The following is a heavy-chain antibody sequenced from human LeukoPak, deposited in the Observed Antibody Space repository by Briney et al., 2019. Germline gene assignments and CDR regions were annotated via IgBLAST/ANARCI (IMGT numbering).Heavy chain of an antibody. CDR3: ARVWTHTDVLRFLEGGDAFDI. J-gene: IGHJ3*02. CDR2: ISSSGSTI. D-gene: IGHD3-3*01. Sequence: GGSLRLSCAASGFTFSDYYMSWIRQAPGKGLEWVSYISSSGSTIYYADSVKGRFTISRDNAKNSLFLQINSLRAEDTAVYYCARVWTHTDVLRFLEGGDAFDIWGQGTMVTVSS. V-gene: IGHV3-11*01. CDR1: GFTFSDYY.